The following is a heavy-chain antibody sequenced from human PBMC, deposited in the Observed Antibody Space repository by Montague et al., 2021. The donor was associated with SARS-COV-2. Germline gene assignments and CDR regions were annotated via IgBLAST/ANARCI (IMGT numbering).Heavy chain of an antibody. J-gene: IGHJ4*02. CDR1: GGSISSGSY. D-gene: IGHD4/OR15-4a*01. CDR3: ARVISAVAGANFYFDY. Sequence: SETLSLTCTVSGGSISSGSYWGWIRQPPGKGLEWIGTSDHSGITYYSPSLKSRVTISLDTPKNQSSLNLDSVTASDTAMYYCARVISAVAGANFYFDYWGQGTLVTVSS. CDR2: SDHSGIT. V-gene: IGHV4-38-2*02.